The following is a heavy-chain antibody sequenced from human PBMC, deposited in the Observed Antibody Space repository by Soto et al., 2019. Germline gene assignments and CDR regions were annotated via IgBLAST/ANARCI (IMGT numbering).Heavy chain of an antibody. Sequence: EVQLVESGGGLVQPGRSLRLSCAASGCTFSSYWMHWVRQAPGKGLVWVSSIYSGGSITRYADSVKGRFTISRDNANNTLYLQMNSLRAEDTAVYYCARGGVTNQDYWGQGTLVTVSS. CDR1: GCTFSSYW. J-gene: IGHJ4*02. V-gene: IGHV3-74*01. CDR2: IYSGGSIT. D-gene: IGHD3-10*01. CDR3: ARGGVTNQDY.